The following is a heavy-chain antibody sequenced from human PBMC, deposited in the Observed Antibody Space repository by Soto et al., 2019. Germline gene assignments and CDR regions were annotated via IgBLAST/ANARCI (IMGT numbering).Heavy chain of an antibody. D-gene: IGHD2-2*01. CDR2: IIPISGTA. J-gene: IGHJ6*02. Sequence: QVQLVQSGAEVKKPGSAVKVSCKACGGTFSSYAISWVRQAPGQGLEWMGGIIPISGTANYAQKFQGRVTITADESTSTAYMELSSLRSEDTAVYYCARHVPAAGYYYGMDVWGQGTTVTVSS. V-gene: IGHV1-69*12. CDR1: GGTFSSYA. CDR3: ARHVPAAGYYYGMDV.